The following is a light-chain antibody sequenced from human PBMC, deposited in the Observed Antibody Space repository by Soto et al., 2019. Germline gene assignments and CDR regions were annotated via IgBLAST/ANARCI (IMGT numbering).Light chain of an antibody. J-gene: IGLJ1*01. CDR1: RSDFGGYNY. CDR3: SYYAGSNNFGV. V-gene: IGLV2-8*01. CDR2: EVS. Sequence: QSVLTQPPSASGSPGQSVTISCTGTRSDFGGYNYVSWYQQHPGKAPKLVIYEVSKRPSGVPDRFSGSKSGNTASLTVSGLQAEDEADYYCSYYAGSNNFGVFGTGTKVTVL.